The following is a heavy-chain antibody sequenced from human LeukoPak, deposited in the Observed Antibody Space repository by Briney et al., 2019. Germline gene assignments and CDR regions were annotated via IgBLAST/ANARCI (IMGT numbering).Heavy chain of an antibody. CDR1: GYTFTSYG. D-gene: IGHD3-3*01. J-gene: IGHJ6*02. CDR2: ISAYNGNT. CDR3: ARRPRSGYYYYYGMDV. Sequence: AASVKVSCKASGYTFTSYGISWVRQAPGQGLEWMGWISAYNGNTNYAQKLQGRVTMTTDTSTSTAYMELRSLRSDDTAVYYCARRPRSGYYYYYGMDVWGQGTTVTVPS. V-gene: IGHV1-18*01.